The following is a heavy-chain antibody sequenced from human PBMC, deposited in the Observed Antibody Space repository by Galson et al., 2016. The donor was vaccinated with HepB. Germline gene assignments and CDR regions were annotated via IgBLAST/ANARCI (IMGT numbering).Heavy chain of an antibody. CDR1: GFSFNIYW. Sequence: SLRLSCAGSGFSFNIYWMSWVRQAPGKGPEWVARINEDGSKTDYVDPVAGRFTISRDNAKPSLFLHLSNLRVGDTAKYYCARLHSPSYYYYFGHLDEFDFWGHGTLVAVSA. J-gene: IGHJ3*01. V-gene: IGHV3-7*01. D-gene: IGHD3-22*01. CDR3: ARLHSPSYYYYFGHLDEFDF. CDR2: INEDGSKT.